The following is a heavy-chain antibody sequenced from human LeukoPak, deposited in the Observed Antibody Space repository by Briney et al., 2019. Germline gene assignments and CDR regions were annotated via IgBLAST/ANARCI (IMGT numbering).Heavy chain of an antibody. CDR1: GFIFSNYW. V-gene: IGHV3-74*01. CDR2: INEEGSDT. Sequence: GGSLRLSXAASGFIFSNYWMHWVGQAPGKGLEWVSGINEEGSDTKYADSVRGQFTISRDNAKNTLSLQMNSLRADDTAVYYCAREGPDYWGQGTLVTVSS. CDR3: AREGPDY. J-gene: IGHJ4*02.